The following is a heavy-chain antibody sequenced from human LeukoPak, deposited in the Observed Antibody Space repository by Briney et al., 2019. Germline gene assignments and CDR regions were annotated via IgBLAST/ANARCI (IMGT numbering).Heavy chain of an antibody. D-gene: IGHD3-16*01. CDR3: ARLVNWGPLGDY. Sequence: SVKVSCTASGGSFSSNTLSWVRQAPGQGLEWVGGIIANVNTPNYAQKFQGRVTITADESTNTIYLVVDSLRSDDTAVYYCARLVNWGPLGDYWGQGTVVTVSS. CDR2: IIANVNTP. CDR1: GGSFSSNT. V-gene: IGHV1-69*13. J-gene: IGHJ4*02.